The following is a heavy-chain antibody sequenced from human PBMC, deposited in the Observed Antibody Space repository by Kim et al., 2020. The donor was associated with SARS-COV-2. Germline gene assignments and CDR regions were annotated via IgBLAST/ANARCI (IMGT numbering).Heavy chain of an antibody. CDR2: IYYSGST. V-gene: IGHV4-59*08. J-gene: IGHJ4*02. Sequence: SETLSLTCTVSGGSISSYYWSWIRQPPGKGLEWIGYIYYSGSTNYNPSFKSRVTISVDTSKNQSSLKLSSVIAADTAVYYCSSKDIGRWSYYFYYLGQGT. CDR1: GGSISSYY. D-gene: IGHD2-15*01. CDR3: SSKDIGRWSYYFYY.